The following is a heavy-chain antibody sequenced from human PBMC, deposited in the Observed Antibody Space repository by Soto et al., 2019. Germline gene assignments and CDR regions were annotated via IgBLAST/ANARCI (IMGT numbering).Heavy chain of an antibody. Sequence: PAETLSLTCTVSGGSIISYYWSWIRQPAGKGLEWVGRIYTSGSTNYNPSLKSRVTISVDTSKNQFSLKLSSVTAADTAVYYCARDSPQDIAARRGNYYYGMDVWGQGTTVTVSS. V-gene: IGHV4-4*07. CDR1: GGSIISYY. CDR3: ARDSPQDIAARRGNYYYGMDV. D-gene: IGHD6-6*01. J-gene: IGHJ6*02. CDR2: IYTSGST.